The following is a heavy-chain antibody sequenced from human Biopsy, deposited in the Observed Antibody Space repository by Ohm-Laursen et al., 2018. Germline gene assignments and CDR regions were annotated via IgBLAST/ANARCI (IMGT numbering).Heavy chain of an antibody. CDR2: ISHTGYT. Sequence: DTPSLTCAVSGGSFTGHYWTWIRQPPGKGLEWIGHISHTGYTSYKSSLKSRVTISLDTSRKHFSLRLTSLAAADTAVYYCARGSNEYGGLYFPHWGQGTLVTVSS. CDR1: GGSFTGHY. CDR3: ARGSNEYGGLYFPH. V-gene: IGHV4-59*11. J-gene: IGHJ1*01. D-gene: IGHD4-23*01.